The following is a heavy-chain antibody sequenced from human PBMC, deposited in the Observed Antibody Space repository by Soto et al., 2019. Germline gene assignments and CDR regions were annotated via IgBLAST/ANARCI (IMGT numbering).Heavy chain of an antibody. CDR1: GFTFSNAW. D-gene: IGHD4-17*01. CDR2: IKSKTDGGTT. Sequence: EVQLVESGGGLVKPGGSLRLSCAASGFTFSNAWMNWVRQAPGKGLEWVGRIKSKTDGGTTDYAAPVKGRFTISRDDSKNTLYLQMNSLKTEDTAVYYCTNAYGGNNRYYYYYYGMDVWGQGTTVTVSS. V-gene: IGHV3-15*07. J-gene: IGHJ6*02. CDR3: TNAYGGNNRYYYYYYGMDV.